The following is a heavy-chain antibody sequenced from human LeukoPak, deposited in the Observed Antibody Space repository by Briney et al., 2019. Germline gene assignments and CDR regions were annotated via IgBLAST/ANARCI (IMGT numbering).Heavy chain of an antibody. CDR2: IYPGDSDT. Sequence: GESLKISCKGSGYRFTSYWIGWVRQMPGKGLELMGIIYPGDSDTRYSPSFQGQVTISADKSISTAYLQRSSLKASDTAMYYCARPRGRHFCSGYYMDYWGQGTLVTVSS. V-gene: IGHV5-51*01. CDR1: GYRFTSYW. J-gene: IGHJ4*02. CDR3: ARPRGRHFCSGYYMDY. D-gene: IGHD3-3*02.